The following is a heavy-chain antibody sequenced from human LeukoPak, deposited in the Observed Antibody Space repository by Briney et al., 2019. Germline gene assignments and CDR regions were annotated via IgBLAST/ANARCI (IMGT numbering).Heavy chain of an antibody. CDR1: GFTFSSYS. J-gene: IGHJ4*02. V-gene: IGHV3-21*01. D-gene: IGHD3-22*01. CDR2: ISSSSYI. CDR3: ARDPVGYYDSSGYPDY. Sequence: GGSLRLSCAASGFTFSSYSMNWVRQAPGKGLEWVSSISSSSYIYYADSVKGRFTISRDNAKNSLYLQMNTLRAEDTAVYYCARDPVGYYDSSGYPDYWGQGTLVTVSS.